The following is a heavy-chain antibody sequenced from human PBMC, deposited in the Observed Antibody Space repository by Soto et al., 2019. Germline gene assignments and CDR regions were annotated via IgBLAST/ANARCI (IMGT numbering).Heavy chain of an antibody. V-gene: IGHV4-4*02. CDR2: IYHSGST. Sequence: QVQLQESGPGLVKPSGTLSLTCAVSGGAISSSNWWSLVRQPQENGLEGIGEIYHSGSTNYNPSLDRGVNVLLAQAMKLHSLQLSSVTAADTAVSYCARNLVSYSSSWYEGGAFYIWGQGTMVTVA. CDR1: GGAISSSNW. D-gene: IGHD6-13*01. CDR3: ARNLVSYSSSWYEGGAFYI. J-gene: IGHJ3*02.